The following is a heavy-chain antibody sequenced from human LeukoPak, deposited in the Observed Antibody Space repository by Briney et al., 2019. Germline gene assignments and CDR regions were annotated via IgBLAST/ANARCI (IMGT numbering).Heavy chain of an antibody. CDR3: ARLVTGKTNWFDP. J-gene: IGHJ5*02. Sequence: SETLSLTCALSGRHISRHYWSCIRHPPGKALEWIGYIHYSGSNNYNPSLKSRVTMSLDTSKNQFSLKLNSVTAADTAVYYCARLVTGKTNWFDPWGQGTLVTVSS. D-gene: IGHD1-14*01. CDR2: IHYSGSN. CDR1: GRHISRHY. V-gene: IGHV4-59*08.